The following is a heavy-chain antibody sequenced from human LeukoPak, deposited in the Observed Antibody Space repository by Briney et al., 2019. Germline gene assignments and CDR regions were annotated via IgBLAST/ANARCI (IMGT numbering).Heavy chain of an antibody. CDR1: GGSISSGDYY. V-gene: IGHV4-30-4*08. CDR3: ATQSPITGTTGYWFGP. J-gene: IGHJ5*02. CDR2: IYYSGST. D-gene: IGHD1-7*01. Sequence: SETLSLTCTVSGGSISSGDYYWSWIRQPPGKGLEWIGYIYYSGSTYYNPSLKSRVTISVDTSKNQFSLKLSSVTAADTAVYYCATQSPITGTTGYWFGPWGQGTLVTVSS.